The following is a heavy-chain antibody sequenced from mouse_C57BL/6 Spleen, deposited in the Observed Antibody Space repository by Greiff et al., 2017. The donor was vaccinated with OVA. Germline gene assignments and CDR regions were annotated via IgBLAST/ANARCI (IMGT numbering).Heavy chain of an antibody. V-gene: IGHV1-82*01. J-gene: IGHJ2*01. CDR1: GYAFSSSW. Sequence: VQLQQSGPELVKPGASVKISCKASGYAFSSSWMNWVKQRPGKGLEWIGRIYPGDGDTNYNGKFKGKATLTADKSSSTAYMQLSSLTSEDSAVYYGARQGAYYSDPCYFDYWGQGTTLTVSS. CDR3: ARQGAYYSDPCYFDY. D-gene: IGHD2-12*01. CDR2: IYPGDGDT.